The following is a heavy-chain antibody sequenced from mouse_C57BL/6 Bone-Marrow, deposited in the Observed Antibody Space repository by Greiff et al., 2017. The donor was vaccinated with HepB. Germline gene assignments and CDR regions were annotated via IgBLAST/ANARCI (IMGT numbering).Heavy chain of an antibody. CDR1: GYTFTSYG. D-gene: IGHD2-4*01. Sequence: QVQLQQSGAELARPGASVKLSCKASGYTFTSYGISWVKQRTGQGLEWIGEIYPRSGNTYYNEKFKGKATLTADKSSSTAYMELRSLISEDSAVYFCANLYYDYDVGDYWGQGTLVTVSA. CDR3: ANLYYDYDVGDY. V-gene: IGHV1-81*01. CDR2: IYPRSGNT. J-gene: IGHJ3*01.